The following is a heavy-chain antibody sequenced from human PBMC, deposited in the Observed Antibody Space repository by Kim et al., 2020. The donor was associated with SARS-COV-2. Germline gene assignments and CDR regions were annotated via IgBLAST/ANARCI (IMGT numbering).Heavy chain of an antibody. J-gene: IGHJ3*02. D-gene: IGHD1-26*01. CDR1: GFTFSSYS. CDR3: AREDSGSYGDAFDI. V-gene: IGHV3-21*01. CDR2: ISSSSSYI. Sequence: GGSLRLSCAASGFTFSSYSMNWVRQAPGKGLEWVSSISSSSSYIYYADSVKGRFTISRDNAKNSLYLQMNSLRAEDTAVYYCAREDSGSYGDAFDIWGQGTMVTVSS.